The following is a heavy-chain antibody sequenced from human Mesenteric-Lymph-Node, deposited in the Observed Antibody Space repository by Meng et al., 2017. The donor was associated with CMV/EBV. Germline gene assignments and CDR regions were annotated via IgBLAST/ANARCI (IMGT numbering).Heavy chain of an antibody. CDR3: ARDRGPNTFDY. V-gene: IGHV3-7*01. J-gene: IGHJ4*02. D-gene: IGHD5-12*01. CDR2: IKEDGSEK. CDR1: GFSFRTSW. Sequence: GESLKISCVASGFSFRTSWMTWVRQAPGKGLEWVAYIKEDGSEKYYVDSVNGRFTISKDNAKNSVYLQLNSLRAEDTAVYYCARDRGPNTFDYWGQGTLVTVSS.